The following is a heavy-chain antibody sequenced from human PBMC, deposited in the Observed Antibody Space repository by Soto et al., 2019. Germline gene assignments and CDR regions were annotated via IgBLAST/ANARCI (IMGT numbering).Heavy chain of an antibody. J-gene: IGHJ5*02. D-gene: IGHD2-8*01. Sequence: QVQLVQSGAEVKKPGSSVMVSCKASGGTFSSYTISWVRQAPGQGLEWMGRIIPILGIANYAQKFQGRVTITADKSTSTAYRELSSLRSEDTAVYYCACTNGVCRFDPWGQGTLVTVSS. CDR1: GGTFSSYT. CDR2: IIPILGIA. CDR3: ACTNGVCRFDP. V-gene: IGHV1-69*02.